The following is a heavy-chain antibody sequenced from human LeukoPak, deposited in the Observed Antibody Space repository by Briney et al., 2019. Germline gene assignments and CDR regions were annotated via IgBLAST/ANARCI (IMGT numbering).Heavy chain of an antibody. Sequence: ASVKVSCKASGYSFSSCSISCVRQAPGQRLEGMGWISGYNGNTNYAQKFQGRVTLTTDTSTSTAYMELRSLRSDDTAIYYCARGLNWNYELGWVAPWGQGTLVAVSS. J-gene: IGHJ5*02. CDR3: ARGLNWNYELGWVAP. CDR2: ISGYNGNT. CDR1: GYSFSSCS. V-gene: IGHV1-18*01. D-gene: IGHD1-7*01.